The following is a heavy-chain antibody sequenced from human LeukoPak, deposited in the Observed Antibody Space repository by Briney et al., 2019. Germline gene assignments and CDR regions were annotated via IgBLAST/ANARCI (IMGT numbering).Heavy chain of an antibody. D-gene: IGHD3-3*01. CDR1: GGSVTSTNW. CDR3: AREGGFFRPLDY. V-gene: IGHV4-4*02. CDR2: VHLDGRT. Sequence: SGTLSLTCGVSGGSVTSTNWWTWVRQPPGKGLEWIGEVHLDGRTNYNPSLKSRLTISVDLSENHISLKLTSVTAPDTAVYYCAREGGFFRPLDYSGQGTLVTVSS. J-gene: IGHJ4*02.